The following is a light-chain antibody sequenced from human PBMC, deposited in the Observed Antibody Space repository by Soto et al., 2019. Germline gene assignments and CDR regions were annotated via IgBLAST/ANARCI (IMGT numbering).Light chain of an antibody. Sequence: DIQMTQSPSSLSASVGDRVTITCRASQSISSYLNWYQQKPGKAPNLLIVAASSLHSGVPSRFSGSGSGTEFTITISSLQPEDFATYDCQHSYNTQITCGPGTRLEIK. J-gene: IGKJ5*01. CDR1: QSISSY. V-gene: IGKV1-39*01. CDR2: AAS. CDR3: QHSYNTQIT.